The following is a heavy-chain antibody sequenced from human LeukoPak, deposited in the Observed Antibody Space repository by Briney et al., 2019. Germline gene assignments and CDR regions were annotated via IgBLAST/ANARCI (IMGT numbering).Heavy chain of an antibody. V-gene: IGHV3-66*01. Sequence: GSLRLSCAASGFTVSSNYMSWVRQAPGKGLEWVSVIYSGGSTYYADSVKGRFTISRDNSKNTLYPQMNSLRAEDTAVYYCARDQGYSGYLDAFDIWGQGTMVTVSS. J-gene: IGHJ3*02. CDR3: ARDQGYSGYLDAFDI. CDR1: GFTVSSNY. D-gene: IGHD5-12*01. CDR2: IYSGGST.